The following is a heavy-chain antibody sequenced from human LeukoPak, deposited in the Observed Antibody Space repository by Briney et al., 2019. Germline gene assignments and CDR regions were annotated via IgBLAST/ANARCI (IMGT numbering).Heavy chain of an antibody. CDR2: IIPIFGTA. J-gene: IGHJ6*02. CDR1: GGTFSSYA. Sequence: SVKVSCKASGGTFSSYAISWVRQAPGQGLEWMGGIIPIFGTANYAQKFQGRVTITADESTSTAYMELSSLRSDDTAVYYCARSFGVVYGMDVWGQGTTVTVSS. CDR3: ARSFGVVYGMDV. D-gene: IGHD3-3*01. V-gene: IGHV1-69*13.